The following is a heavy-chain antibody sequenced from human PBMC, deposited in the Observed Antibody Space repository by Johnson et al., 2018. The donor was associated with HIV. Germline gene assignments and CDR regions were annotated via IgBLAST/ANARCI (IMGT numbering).Heavy chain of an antibody. CDR1: GFTFSSFG. CDR3: ARETGDPVVPAARDACDI. J-gene: IGHJ3*02. D-gene: IGHD2-2*01. CDR2: VSDHGRTT. Sequence: HVQLVESGGGVVQPGRSLRLSCAASGFTFSSFGMHWVRQAPGKGLEWVAVVSDHGRTTYFADSVKGRFTISRDNSKNPLYLQMNSLRAAATAVYYCARETGDPVVPAARDACDIWGQGTMVTVTS. V-gene: IGHV3-30*03.